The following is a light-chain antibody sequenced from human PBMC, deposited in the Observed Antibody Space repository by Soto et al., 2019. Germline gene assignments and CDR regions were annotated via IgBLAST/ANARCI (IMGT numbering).Light chain of an antibody. CDR2: DAS. CDR1: QSISSW. V-gene: IGKV1-5*01. Sequence: DIQMTQSPSTLSASVGDRVTITCRASQSISSWLAWYQQKPGKAPKLLIYDASSLESGVPSRFSGSGSGTEFTLTISSLQPDDFATYCCQQYNSYPWTFGQGTKVEIK. CDR3: QQYNSYPWT. J-gene: IGKJ1*01.